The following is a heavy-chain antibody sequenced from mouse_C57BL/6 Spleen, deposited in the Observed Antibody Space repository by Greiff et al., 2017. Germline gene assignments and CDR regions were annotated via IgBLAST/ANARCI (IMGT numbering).Heavy chain of an antibody. CDR3: ARKGTYYGNYHYAMDY. Sequence: QVTLKESGPGILQPSQTLSLTCSFSGFSLSTFGMGVGWIRQPSGKGLEWLAHIWWDDDKYYNPALKSRLTISKDTSKNQVFLKIANVDTADTATYYCARKGTYYGNYHYAMDYWGQGTSVTVSS. D-gene: IGHD2-10*01. CDR2: IWWDDDK. V-gene: IGHV8-8*01. CDR1: GFSLSTFGMG. J-gene: IGHJ4*01.